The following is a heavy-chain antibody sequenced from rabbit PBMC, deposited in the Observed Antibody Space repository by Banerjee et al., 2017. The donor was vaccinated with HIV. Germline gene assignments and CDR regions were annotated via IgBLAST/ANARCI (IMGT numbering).Heavy chain of an antibody. D-gene: IGHD2-1*01. J-gene: IGHJ4*01. Sequence: QSLEESGGDLVKPGASLTLTCTASGFSFNVYGVGWVRQAPGKGLEWIGYINAGTDATYYANWAKGRFTISKTSSTTVTLQMTSLTAADTATYFCARDLVLTTNLWGPGTLVTVS. CDR2: INAGTDAT. CDR1: GFSFNVYG. V-gene: IGHV1S40*01. CDR3: ARDLVLTTNL.